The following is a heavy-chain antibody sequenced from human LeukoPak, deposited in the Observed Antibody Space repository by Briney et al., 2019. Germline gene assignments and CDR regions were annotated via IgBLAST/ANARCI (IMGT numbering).Heavy chain of an antibody. Sequence: GGSLRLSCAASGFTFSSYGMLWVRQAPGKGLEWLAVIWYDGSNKYNADSVKGRFTISRDNSKNTLYLQMNSLRAEDTAVYYCASDYYGSGSYGTDYWGQGTLVTVSS. CDR2: IWYDGSNK. V-gene: IGHV3-33*01. D-gene: IGHD3-10*01. J-gene: IGHJ4*02. CDR1: GFTFSSYG. CDR3: ASDYYGSGSYGTDY.